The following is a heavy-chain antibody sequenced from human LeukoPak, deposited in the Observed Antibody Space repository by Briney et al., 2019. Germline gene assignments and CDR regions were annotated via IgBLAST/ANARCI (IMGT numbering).Heavy chain of an antibody. D-gene: IGHD2-15*01. J-gene: IGHJ4*02. CDR2: IYPGDSGT. CDR1: GYSFTSHW. V-gene: IGHV5-51*01. CDR3: ARRYCSGSTCYYFDS. Sequence: GESLKISCKGSGYSFTSHWIGWVSQMPGRGLEWMGIIYPGDSGTRYSPSFQGQVTISADKSISTAYLQWSSLKASDTAMYYCARRYCSGSTCYYFDSWGQGTLVTVSS.